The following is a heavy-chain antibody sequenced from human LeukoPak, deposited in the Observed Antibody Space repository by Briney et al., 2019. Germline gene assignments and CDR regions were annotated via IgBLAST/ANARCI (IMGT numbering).Heavy chain of an antibody. V-gene: IGHV3-23*01. Sequence: GGSLRLSCAASGFTFSSYAMSWVRQAPGKGLEWVSAISGSGGSTYYADSVKGRFTISRDNSKNTLYPQMNSLRAEDTAVYYCAKVGGYYDSSGYYDKYFQHWGQGTLVTVSS. D-gene: IGHD3-22*01. CDR1: GFTFSSYA. CDR2: ISGSGGST. J-gene: IGHJ1*01. CDR3: AKVGGYYDSSGYYDKYFQH.